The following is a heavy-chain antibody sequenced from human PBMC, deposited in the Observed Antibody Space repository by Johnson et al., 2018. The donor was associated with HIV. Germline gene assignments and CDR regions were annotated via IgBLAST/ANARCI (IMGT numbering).Heavy chain of an antibody. V-gene: IGHV3-11*04. CDR1: GFTFSDYY. J-gene: IGHJ3*02. CDR3: AREMVGARGIDDAFDI. Sequence: QVQLVESGGGLVKPGGSLRLSCAASGFTFSDYYMSWIRQAPGKGLEWVSYIRSSGSTVYYADSVKGRFTISRDNAKNSLYLQRNSLRAEDTAVYFCAREMVGARGIDDAFDIWGQGTMVTVSS. CDR2: IRSSGSTV. D-gene: IGHD1-26*01.